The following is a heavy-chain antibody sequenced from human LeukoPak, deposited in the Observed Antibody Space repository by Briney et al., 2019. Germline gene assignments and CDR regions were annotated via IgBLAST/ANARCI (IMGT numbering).Heavy chain of an antibody. J-gene: IGHJ3*02. Sequence: PSQTLSLTCTVSGGSISSGGYYWSWIRQHPGKGLEWIGYIYYSGSTYYNPSLKSRVTISVDTSKNQFSLKLSSVTAADTAVYYCAREVVVVPAAESKAFDIWGQGTMVTVSS. CDR3: AREVVVVPAAESKAFDI. D-gene: IGHD2-2*01. CDR2: IYYSGST. V-gene: IGHV4-31*03. CDR1: GGSISSGGYY.